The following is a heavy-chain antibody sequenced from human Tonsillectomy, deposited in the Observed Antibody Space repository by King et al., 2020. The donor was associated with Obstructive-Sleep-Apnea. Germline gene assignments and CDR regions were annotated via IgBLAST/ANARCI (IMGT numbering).Heavy chain of an antibody. V-gene: IGHV4-59*08. CDR3: ARRFVVVPAAIFGRKTRDAFDI. D-gene: IGHD2-2*02. Sequence: VQLQESGPGLVKPSETLSLTCTVSGGSISSYYWSWIRQPPGKGLEWIGYIYYSGSTNYNPSLKSRVTISVDTSKNQFSLKLSSVTAADTAVYYCARRFVVVPAAIFGRKTRDAFDIWGQGTMVTVSS. CDR2: IYYSGST. CDR1: GGSISSYY. J-gene: IGHJ3*02.